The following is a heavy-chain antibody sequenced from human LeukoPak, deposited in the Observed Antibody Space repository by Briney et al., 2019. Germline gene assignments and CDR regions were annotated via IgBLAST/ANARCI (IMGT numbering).Heavy chain of an antibody. CDR1: GGSISSYY. V-gene: IGHV4-59*07. Sequence: PSDTLSLTCTVSGGSISSYYWSWIRQPPGKGLEWIGYIYNRGNTNYNPSLKGRVTISEDTSKNQFSLKLNSVTAADTAVYYCARPPALGYCSGGSCLDYWGQGTLVTVSS. J-gene: IGHJ4*02. CDR3: ARPPALGYCSGGSCLDY. CDR2: IYNRGNT. D-gene: IGHD2-15*01.